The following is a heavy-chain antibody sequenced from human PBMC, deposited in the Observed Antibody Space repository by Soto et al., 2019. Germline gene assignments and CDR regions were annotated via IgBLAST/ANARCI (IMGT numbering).Heavy chain of an antibody. CDR3: ARGRDSCFDY. J-gene: IGHJ4*02. Sequence: SETLSLTCTVSGGSISSGGYYWSWIRQHPGKGLEWIGYIYYSGSTYYNPSLKSRVTISVDTSKNQFSLKLSSVTAADTAVYYCARGRDSCFDYWGQGTLVTVSS. D-gene: IGHD2-15*01. CDR2: IYYSGST. CDR1: GGSISSGGYY. V-gene: IGHV4-31*03.